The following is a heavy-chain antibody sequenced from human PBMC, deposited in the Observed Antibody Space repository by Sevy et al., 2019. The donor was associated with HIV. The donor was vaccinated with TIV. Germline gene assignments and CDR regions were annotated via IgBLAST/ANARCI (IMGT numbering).Heavy chain of an antibody. V-gene: IGHV4-39*01. J-gene: IGHJ1*01. CDR2: ISYGGST. CDR3: ARRVAAAGQGNEYFQH. D-gene: IGHD6-13*01. Sequence: SETLSLTCTVSGGSITDKKYYWAWIRQPPGKGLEWIGSISYGGSTYYNPSLQSRVTLSVETCKNQFSLNLSSVTAADTAKYYCARRVAAAGQGNEYFQHWGRGTLVTVSS. CDR1: GGSITDKKYY.